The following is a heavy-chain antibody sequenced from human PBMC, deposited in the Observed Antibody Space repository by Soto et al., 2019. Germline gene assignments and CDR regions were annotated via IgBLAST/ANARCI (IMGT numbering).Heavy chain of an antibody. CDR2: INGDGCDT. V-gene: IGHV3-74*01. D-gene: IGHD1-1*01. J-gene: IGHJ4*02. CDR1: GFTFSSDW. CDR3: ARDPTTGLDY. Sequence: GGSLRLSCAASGFTFSSDWMHWVRQAPGKGLVWVSHINGDGCDTGYAVSVMGRFIISRDNVKSTLYLQMNSVRAEDTAVYYCARDPTTGLDYWGQGTLVTVSS.